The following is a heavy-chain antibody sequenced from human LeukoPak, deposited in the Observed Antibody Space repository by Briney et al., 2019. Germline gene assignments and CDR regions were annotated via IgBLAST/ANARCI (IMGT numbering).Heavy chain of an antibody. CDR3: ARGQFWRGSEIRV. CDR2: INHSGST. V-gene: IGHV4-34*01. D-gene: IGHD1-26*01. CDR1: GESFSGYY. J-gene: IGHJ4*02. Sequence: PSETLSLTCRVDGESFSGYYWIWIRQPPGKGLEWLGEINHSGSTNYNPSLKSRVTLSVDTSKSQFSLKVTSVTAADTAMYYCARGQFWRGSEIRVWGQGTLVTVSS.